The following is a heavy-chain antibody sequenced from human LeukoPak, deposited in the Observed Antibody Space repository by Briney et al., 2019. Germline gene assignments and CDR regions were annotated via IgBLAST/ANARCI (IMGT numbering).Heavy chain of an antibody. V-gene: IGHV3-30*02. D-gene: IGHD6-19*01. CDR2: IRYDGTNK. CDR3: AKDHTLRAGEREAFDI. CDR1: GFTFSRYG. Sequence: GGSLRLSCAASGFTFSRYGMHWVRQAPGKGLEWVAFIRYDGTNKEYADSVKGRFTISRDNSKNTVYLLMNSLRAEDTAVYYCAKDHTLRAGEREAFDIWGQGTKVTVSS. J-gene: IGHJ3*02.